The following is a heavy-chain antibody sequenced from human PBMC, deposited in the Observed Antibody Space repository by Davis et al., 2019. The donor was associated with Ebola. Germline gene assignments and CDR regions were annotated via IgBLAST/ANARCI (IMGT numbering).Heavy chain of an antibody. D-gene: IGHD2-8*02. J-gene: IGHJ4*02. CDR1: GGSFSGYY. CDR2: INHSGST. Sequence: SETLSLTCAVYGGSFSGYYWSWIRQPPGKGLEWIGEINHSGSTNYNPSLKSRVTISVDTSKNQFSLKLSSVTAADTAVYYGARVLWSFSRFDYWGQGTLVTVSS. V-gene: IGHV4-34*01. CDR3: ARVLWSFSRFDY.